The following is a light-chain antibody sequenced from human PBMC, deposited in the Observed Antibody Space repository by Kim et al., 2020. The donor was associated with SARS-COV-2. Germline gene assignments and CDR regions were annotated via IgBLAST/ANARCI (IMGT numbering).Light chain of an antibody. CDR3: QQSYSTPRT. V-gene: IGKV1-39*01. Sequence: ASVGDRVTISCRASLNIGTSLNWYQQKPGKAPNLLIFRASTLQGGVPSRFSGSGSGTDFTLTISGLQPDDFATYHCQQSYSTPRTFGQGTKVDIK. CDR2: RAS. CDR1: LNIGTS. J-gene: IGKJ1*01.